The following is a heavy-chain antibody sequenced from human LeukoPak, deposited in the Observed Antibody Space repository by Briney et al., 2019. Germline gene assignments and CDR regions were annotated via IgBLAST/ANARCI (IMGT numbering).Heavy chain of an antibody. Sequence: ASVKVSCKASGYTFSSYDINWVRQATGQGPEWMGWMNPNSGNTGYAQKFQGRVTMTRNTSISTAYMELSSLRSEDTAVYYCAREGGDYYDSSGYYIVDYWGQGTLVTVSS. CDR3: AREGGDYYDSSGYYIVDY. J-gene: IGHJ4*02. CDR1: GYTFSSYD. D-gene: IGHD3-22*01. V-gene: IGHV1-8*01. CDR2: MNPNSGNT.